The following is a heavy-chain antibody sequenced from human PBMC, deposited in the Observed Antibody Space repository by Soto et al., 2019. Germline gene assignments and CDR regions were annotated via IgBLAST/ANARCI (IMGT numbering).Heavy chain of an antibody. CDR2: ILYDGSNK. J-gene: IGHJ4*02. D-gene: IGHD5-18*01. V-gene: IGHV3-30*18. CDR3: AKDQGYSYGWVY. CDR1: GFTFSSYG. Sequence: QVQLVESGGGVVQPGRSLRLSCAASGFTFSSYGMHWVRQAPGKGLEWVAVILYDGSNKYYADSVKGRFTISRDNSKNTLYLQMNSLRAKDTAVYYCAKDQGYSYGWVYWGQGTLVTVSS.